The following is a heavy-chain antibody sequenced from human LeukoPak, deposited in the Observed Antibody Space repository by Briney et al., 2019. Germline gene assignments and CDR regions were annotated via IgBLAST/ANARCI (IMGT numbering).Heavy chain of an antibody. V-gene: IGHV3-48*03. J-gene: IGHJ3*02. D-gene: IGHD3-10*01. Sequence: GGSLRLSCAASGFTFSSYEMNWVRQAPGKGLEWVSYISSSGSTIYYADSVKGRFTISRDNAKNSLYLQMNSLRAEDTAVYYCARVSVTLTAFDIWGQGTMVTVSS. CDR2: ISSSGSTI. CDR1: GFTFSSYE. CDR3: ARVSVTLTAFDI.